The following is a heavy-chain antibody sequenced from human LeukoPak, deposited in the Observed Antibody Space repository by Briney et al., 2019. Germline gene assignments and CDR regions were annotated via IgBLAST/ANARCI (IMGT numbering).Heavy chain of an antibody. CDR3: ARGMSTGEY. CDR2: INQDGSEK. Sequence: PGGSLRLSCAASGFTFSIYSMNWVRQPPGKGLEWVANINQDGSEKYYVDSVKGRFTISRDNAKNSLYLQMNSLRAEDTAVYYCARGMSTGEYWGQGTLVTVSS. D-gene: IGHD3-16*01. V-gene: IGHV3-7*04. CDR1: GFTFSIYS. J-gene: IGHJ4*02.